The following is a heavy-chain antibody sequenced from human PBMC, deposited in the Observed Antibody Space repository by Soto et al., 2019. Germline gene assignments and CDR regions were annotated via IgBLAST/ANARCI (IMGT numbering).Heavy chain of an antibody. CDR2: ISYDGSNK. Sequence: QVQLVESGGGVVQPGRSLRLSCAASGFTFSSYAMHWVRQAPGKGLEWVAVISYDGSNKYYADSVKGLFTISRDNAKNTLYLHMNSLRAEDTAVYSCARVLRLRYFDWLFFYWGQGTLVTVSS. J-gene: IGHJ4*02. D-gene: IGHD3-9*01. CDR1: GFTFSSYA. V-gene: IGHV3-30-3*01. CDR3: ARVLRLRYFDWLFFY.